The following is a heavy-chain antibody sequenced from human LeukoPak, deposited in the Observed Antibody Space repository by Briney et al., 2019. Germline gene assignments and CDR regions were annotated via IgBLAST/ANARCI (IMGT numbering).Heavy chain of an antibody. CDR3: ARSTPAAGSDAFDI. J-gene: IGHJ3*02. CDR2: INTNTGNP. Sequence: ASVKVSCKASGYSLTSYALSWVRQAPGQGLEWMGCINTNTGNPTYAQGFIGRFAFSLDTSVSTAYLQISSLKPEDTAVYFCARSTPAAGSDAFDIWGQGTMVTVSS. V-gene: IGHV7-4-1*02. D-gene: IGHD6-13*01. CDR1: GYSLTSYA.